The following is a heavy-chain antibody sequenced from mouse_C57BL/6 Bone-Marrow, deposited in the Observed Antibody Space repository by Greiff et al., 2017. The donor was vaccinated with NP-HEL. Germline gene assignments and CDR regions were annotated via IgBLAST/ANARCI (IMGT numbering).Heavy chain of an antibody. CDR3: VREAIDSSGYAMDY. CDR2: IRRKSSNYAT. Sequence: EVKVVESGGGLVQPKGSLKLSCAASGFTFNTYAMHWVRQAPGKGLEWVARIRRKSSNYATYYADSVKDRFTISRDDSQSMLYLQMNNLKTEDTAMYYCVREAIDSSGYAMDYWGQGTSVTVSS. V-gene: IGHV10-3*01. D-gene: IGHD3-2*02. J-gene: IGHJ4*01. CDR1: GFTFNTYA.